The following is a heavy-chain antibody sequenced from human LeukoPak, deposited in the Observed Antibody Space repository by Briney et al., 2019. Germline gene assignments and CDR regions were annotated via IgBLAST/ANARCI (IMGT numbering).Heavy chain of an antibody. V-gene: IGHV3-30*03. CDR3: AHTDYGSRDY. Sequence: GGSLRLSCAASGLTFSTFGMHWVRQAPGKGLEWVAVISYDGRNTYYADSVKGRFTISRDNSKNTLYLQMNSLRAEDTAVYYCAHTDYGSRDYWGQGTLVTVSS. CDR1: GLTFSTFG. J-gene: IGHJ4*02. CDR2: ISYDGRNT. D-gene: IGHD3-10*01.